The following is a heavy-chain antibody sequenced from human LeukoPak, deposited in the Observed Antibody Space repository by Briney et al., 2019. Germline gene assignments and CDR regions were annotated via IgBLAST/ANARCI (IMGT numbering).Heavy chain of an antibody. Sequence: SETLSLTCTVSGGSISSGSYYWSWIRQPPGKGLEWIGSIYHSGSTYYNPSLKSRVTMSVDTSKNQFSLMLSSVTAADTAVYYCTRDSSGYDWFYDYWGQGTLVTVSS. CDR3: TRDSSGYDWFYDY. CDR1: GGSISSGSYY. CDR2: IYHSGST. J-gene: IGHJ4*02. D-gene: IGHD5-12*01. V-gene: IGHV4-39*07.